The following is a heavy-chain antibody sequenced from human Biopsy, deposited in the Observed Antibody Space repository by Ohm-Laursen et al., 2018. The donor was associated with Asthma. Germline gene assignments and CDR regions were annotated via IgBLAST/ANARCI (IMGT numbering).Heavy chain of an antibody. J-gene: IGHJ6*02. D-gene: IGHD2-21*02. Sequence: SLRLSCAASGLTFSRYGMHWVRQAPGKGLEGVAVISYDGSNKYYGDSVQGRFTISRDNSKNTLYLQMNSLRAEDTAVYYCACYEVVTSILPLDVWGQGTTVTVSS. CDR2: ISYDGSNK. CDR3: ACYEVVTSILPLDV. CDR1: GLTFSRYG. V-gene: IGHV3-30*03.